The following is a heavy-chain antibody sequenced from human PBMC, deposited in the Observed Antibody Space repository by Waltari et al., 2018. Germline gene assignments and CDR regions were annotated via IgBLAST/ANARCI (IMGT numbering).Heavy chain of an antibody. J-gene: IGHJ6*02. V-gene: IGHV3-74*01. Sequence: EVQLVESGGGLVQPGESLRLSCTASEFTFSTYWMHWVRQAPGKGLVGVSRSEHVVSKITYKDAGKGRFTISRDNAKKTLYLQMNSLRPEDTAVYYCATHRPGGYGMDVWGQGTTVTVSS. D-gene: IGHD2-15*01. CDR3: ATHRPGGYGMDV. CDR1: EFTFSTYW. CDR2: SEHVVSKI.